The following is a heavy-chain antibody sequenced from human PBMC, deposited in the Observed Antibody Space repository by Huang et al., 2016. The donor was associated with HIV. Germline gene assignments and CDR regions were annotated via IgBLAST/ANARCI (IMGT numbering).Heavy chain of an antibody. J-gene: IGHJ3*02. V-gene: IGHV3-53*01. CDR1: GFTVGNSY. D-gene: IGHD4-17*01. CDR3: WATVTMRGFAFDI. Sequence: EVQLVESGGGLVQPGGSLRLSCAASGFTVGNSYMIWFRQAPGKGLEWVSVIYRNDNTDYADSVKGRFTMSRDNSKTTLYLQMNSLRAEDTAVYYCWATVTMRGFAFDIWGQGTMVAVSS. CDR2: IYRNDNT.